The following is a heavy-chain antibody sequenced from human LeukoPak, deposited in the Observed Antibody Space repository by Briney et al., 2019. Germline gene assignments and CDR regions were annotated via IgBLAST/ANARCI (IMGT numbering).Heavy chain of an antibody. J-gene: IGHJ5*02. V-gene: IGHV3-7*01. CDR3: ARGPYADYAWWFDP. Sequence: GGSLRLSCAASGFTFSSFWMSWVRQAPEKGLEWVANINQDGSETYHVDSVKGRFTISRDNAKNSLYLQMNSLRAEDTALYYCARGPYADYAWWFDPWGQGTLVTVSS. CDR2: INQDGSET. D-gene: IGHD4-17*01. CDR1: GFTFSSFW.